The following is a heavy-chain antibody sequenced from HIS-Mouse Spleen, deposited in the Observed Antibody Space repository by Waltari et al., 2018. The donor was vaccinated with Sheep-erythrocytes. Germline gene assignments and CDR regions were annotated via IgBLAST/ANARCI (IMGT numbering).Heavy chain of an antibody. J-gene: IGHJ3*02. CDR2: IIPILGIA. Sequence: QVQLVQSGAEVKKPGSSVKVSCKASGGTFSSCSISWVRQAPGQGLEWMGRIIPILGIANYAQKFQGRVTITADKSTSTAYMELRSLRSDDTAVYYCARFYGDFTRAFDIWGQGTMVTVSS. CDR3: ARFYGDFTRAFDI. D-gene: IGHD4-17*01. CDR1: GGTFSSCS. V-gene: IGHV1-69*04.